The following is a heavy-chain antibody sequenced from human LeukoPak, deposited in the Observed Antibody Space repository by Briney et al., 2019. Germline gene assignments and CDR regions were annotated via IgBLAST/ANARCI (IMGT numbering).Heavy chain of an antibody. Sequence: PSETLSLTCTVSGGSISSGGYYWSWIRQPPGKGLEWIGYIYHSGSTYYNPSLKSRVTISVDRSKNQFSLKLSSVTAADTAVYYCARDTSYLQVIDYWGQGTPVTVSS. CDR2: IYHSGST. V-gene: IGHV4-30-2*01. J-gene: IGHJ4*02. CDR3: ARDTSYLQVIDY. CDR1: GGSISSGGYY. D-gene: IGHD4-11*01.